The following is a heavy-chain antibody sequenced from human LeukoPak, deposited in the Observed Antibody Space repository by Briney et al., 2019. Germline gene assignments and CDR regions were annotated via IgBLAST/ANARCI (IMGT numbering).Heavy chain of an antibody. Sequence: GGSLRLSCAASAFTFSSYSMNWVRQAPGRGLEWVSSISSSSSYIYYADSVKGRFTISRDNAKNSLYLQMNSLRAEDTAVYYCARAIVATINPFDYWGQGTLVTVSS. CDR3: ARAIVATINPFDY. CDR1: AFTFSSYS. V-gene: IGHV3-21*01. CDR2: ISSSSSYI. J-gene: IGHJ4*02. D-gene: IGHD5-12*01.